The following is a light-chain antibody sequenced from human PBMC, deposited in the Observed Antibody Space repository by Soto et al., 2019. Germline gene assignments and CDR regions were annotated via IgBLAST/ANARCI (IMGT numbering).Light chain of an antibody. J-gene: IGKJ4*01. CDR3: QQYGGSPLVT. CDR2: GAS. CDR1: QSVSSNY. V-gene: IGKV3-20*01. Sequence: EIGLTQSPGTLSLSPGERATLSCRARQSVSSNYLAWYQQKPGQAPRPLIYGASSRATSIPHRFSGSGSGTDFTLTISGLEPEDFAVYYCQQYGGSPLVTFGGGTKVEIK.